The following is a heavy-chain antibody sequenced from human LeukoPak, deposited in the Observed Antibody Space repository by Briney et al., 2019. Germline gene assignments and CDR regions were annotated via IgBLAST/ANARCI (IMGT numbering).Heavy chain of an antibody. Sequence: GGSLRLSCAASGFTFSNYWMHWVRQAPGKGLVWVSRINGDGGSTTYADSVKGRFTVSRDNAKSTLYLQMNSLRAEDTAVYYCARESMTTVFDPWGQGTLVTASS. D-gene: IGHD4-17*01. J-gene: IGHJ5*02. V-gene: IGHV3-74*01. CDR3: ARESMTTVFDP. CDR1: GFTFSNYW. CDR2: INGDGGST.